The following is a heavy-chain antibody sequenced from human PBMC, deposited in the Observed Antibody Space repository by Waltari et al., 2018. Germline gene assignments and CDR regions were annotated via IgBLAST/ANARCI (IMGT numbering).Heavy chain of an antibody. CDR3: AKWYGGDYYFDY. J-gene: IGHJ4*02. V-gene: IGHV3-30*02. CDR2: IQYDGRNK. D-gene: IGHD1-26*01. CDR1: GFTFSNYG. Sequence: QVQLVESGGGVVQPGGSLRLSCAASGFTFSNYGMHWVRQAPGKGMQWGAFIQYDGRNKYYAESVKGRFTISRDNSKNTLYLQMDSLRAEDTALYYCAKWYGGDYYFDYWGQGTLVTVSS.